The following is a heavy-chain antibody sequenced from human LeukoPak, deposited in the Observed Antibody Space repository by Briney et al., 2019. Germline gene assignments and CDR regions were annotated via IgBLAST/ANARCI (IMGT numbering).Heavy chain of an antibody. CDR1: GYTFTGYY. Sequence: GASVKVSCKASGYTFTGYYMHWVRQASGKGLEWVGRIRSKANSYATAYAASVKGRFTISRDDSKNTAYLQMNSLKTEDTAVYYCTESRDGYKFDYWGQGTLVTVSS. CDR2: IRSKANSYAT. D-gene: IGHD5-12*01. V-gene: IGHV3-73*01. CDR3: TESRDGYKFDY. J-gene: IGHJ4*02.